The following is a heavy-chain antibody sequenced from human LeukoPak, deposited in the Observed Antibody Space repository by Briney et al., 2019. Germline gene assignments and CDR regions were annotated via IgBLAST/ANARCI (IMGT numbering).Heavy chain of an antibody. V-gene: IGHV4-38-2*02. CDR1: GYSISSGYY. J-gene: IGHJ4*02. CDR3: ARDRGPLRFHSFDH. CDR2: IYHSGST. D-gene: IGHD3-10*01. Sequence: PSETLSLTCAVSGYSISSGYYWGWIRQPPGKGLEWIGSIYHSGSTYYNPSLKSRVTISVDTSKNQFSLKLSSVTAADTAVYYCARDRGPLRFHSFDHWGQGTLVTVSS.